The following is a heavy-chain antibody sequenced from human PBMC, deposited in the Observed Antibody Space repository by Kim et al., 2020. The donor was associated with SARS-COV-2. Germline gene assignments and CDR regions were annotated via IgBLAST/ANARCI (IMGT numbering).Heavy chain of an antibody. D-gene: IGHD4-17*01. CDR2: INHSGST. J-gene: IGHJ6*02. V-gene: IGHV4-34*01. CDR3: ARDDYRYYYGMDV. Sequence: SETLSLTCAVYGGSFSGYYWSWIRQPPGKGLEWIGVINHSGSTNYNPSPKSRVTISVDTSKNQFSLKLSSVTAADTAVYYCARDDYRYYYGMDVWGQGATVTVSS. CDR1: GGSFSGYY.